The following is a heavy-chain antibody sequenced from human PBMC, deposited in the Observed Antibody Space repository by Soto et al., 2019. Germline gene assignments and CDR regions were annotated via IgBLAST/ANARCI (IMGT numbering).Heavy chain of an antibody. CDR1: GFTFSDYY. J-gene: IGHJ4*02. V-gene: IGHV3-11*01. CDR3: ARDPLHHGSTFDY. D-gene: IGHD3-10*01. Sequence: QVQLVESGGGLVKPGGSLRLSCAASGFTFSDYYMSWIRQPPGKELEWISYITSSGGTIYYADSVKGRFTISRDNAKNSLYLQMNGLRAEDTAVYYCARDPLHHGSTFDYWGQGTLVTVSS. CDR2: ITSSGGTI.